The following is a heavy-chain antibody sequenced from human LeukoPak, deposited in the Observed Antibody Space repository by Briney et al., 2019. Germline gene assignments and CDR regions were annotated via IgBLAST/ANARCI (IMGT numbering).Heavy chain of an antibody. CDR1: GYRFNDYA. J-gene: IGHJ4*02. CDR3: AREFGYDSGWSYPFLFDY. CDR2: INAGTGNT. D-gene: IGHD6-19*01. V-gene: IGHV1-3*01. Sequence: ASVKVSCKASGYRFNDYAVNWVRQAPGQGLEWVGWINAGTGNTRYSQNFQGRVTITRDTSASTAYMELNSLRSEDTAIYFCAREFGYDSGWSYPFLFDYWGQGTLVTVSS.